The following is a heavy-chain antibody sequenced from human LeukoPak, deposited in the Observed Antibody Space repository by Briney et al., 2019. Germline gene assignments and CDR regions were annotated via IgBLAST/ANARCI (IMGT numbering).Heavy chain of an antibody. CDR2: INHSGST. V-gene: IGHV4-34*01. Sequence: PSETLSLTCAVYVGSFSGYYWSWIRQPPGKGLEWIGEINHSGSTNYNPSLKSRVTISVDTSKNQFSLRLNSVTAADTAMYYCARARGAAAVDYWGQGTPVTVSP. CDR1: VGSFSGYY. CDR3: ARARGAAAVDY. J-gene: IGHJ4*02. D-gene: IGHD6-25*01.